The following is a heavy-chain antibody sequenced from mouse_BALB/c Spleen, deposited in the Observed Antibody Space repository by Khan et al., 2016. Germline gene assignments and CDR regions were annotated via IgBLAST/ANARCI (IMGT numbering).Heavy chain of an antibody. D-gene: IGHD1-1*01. V-gene: IGHV1S135*01. CDR1: GYAFTSYN. Sequence: VQLKQSGPELVKPGASVKVSCKASGYAFTSYNMYWVKQSHGKSLEWIGYIDPYNGDTSYNQKFKGKATLTVDKSSSTAYMHRNSLTSVDSAVYSCAREGITTVVAKGLDYWGQGTTVTVSS. CDR2: IDPYNGDT. J-gene: IGHJ2*01. CDR3: AREGITTVVAKGLDY.